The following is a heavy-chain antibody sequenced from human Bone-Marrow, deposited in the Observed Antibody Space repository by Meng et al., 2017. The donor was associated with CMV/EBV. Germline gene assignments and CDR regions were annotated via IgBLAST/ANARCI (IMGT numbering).Heavy chain of an antibody. D-gene: IGHD3-3*01. V-gene: IGHV3-7*01. CDR1: GFTFSSYW. CDR3: ARDTWSGYLPSPYYYYGMDV. Sequence: GGSLRLSCAASGFTFSSYWMSWVRQAPGMGLEWVANIKQDGSEKYYVDSVKGRFTISRDNAKNSLYLQMNSLRAEDTAVYYCARDTWSGYLPSPYYYYGMDVWGQGTTVAVSS. CDR2: IKQDGSEK. J-gene: IGHJ6*02.